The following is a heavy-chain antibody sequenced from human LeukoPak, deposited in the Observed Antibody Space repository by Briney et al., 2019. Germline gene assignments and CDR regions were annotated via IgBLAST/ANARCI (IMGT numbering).Heavy chain of an antibody. CDR3: ARQGGKNTYYFAN. CDR1: DDSFTTSF. V-gene: IGHV4-59*08. CDR2: ISYTESY. Sequence: SETLSLTCTISDDSFTTSFWSWIRQPPGKGLEYIGYISYTESYNYNPSLRSRVTMSVDTAKNQFSLKLTSVTASDTAVYYCARQGGKNTYYFANWGQGTLVTVSS. D-gene: IGHD1-26*01. J-gene: IGHJ4*02.